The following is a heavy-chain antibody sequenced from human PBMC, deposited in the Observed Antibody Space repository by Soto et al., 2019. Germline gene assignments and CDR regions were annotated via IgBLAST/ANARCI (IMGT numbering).Heavy chain of an antibody. CDR3: ARGAAPYFQYGMDV. CDR2: IRIKTYGGTT. CDR1: GFPVSDYG. J-gene: IGHJ6*02. D-gene: IGHD2-15*01. Sequence: GGSLRLSCTASGFPVSDYGVTWVRQAPGKGLEWVGFIRIKTYGGTTEYAASVKGRFTISRDDSKSIVYLQMNSLKTEDTAVYYCARGAAPYFQYGMDVWGQGTTVTVSS. V-gene: IGHV3-49*04.